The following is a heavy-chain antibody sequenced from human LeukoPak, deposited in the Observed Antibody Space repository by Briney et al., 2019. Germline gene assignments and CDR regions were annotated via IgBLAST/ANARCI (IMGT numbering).Heavy chain of an antibody. Sequence: GGSLRLSCAASGFTFSDYYLSWIRQAPGTGLEWVSYISSSGSTIYYADSVKGRFTISRDNAKNPLYLQMNSLRAEDSAVYYCASSGRYRNAFDIRGQGTMVTVSS. CDR3: ASSGRYRNAFDI. J-gene: IGHJ3*02. CDR1: GFTFSDYY. V-gene: IGHV3-11*01. D-gene: IGHD6-19*01. CDR2: ISSSGSTI.